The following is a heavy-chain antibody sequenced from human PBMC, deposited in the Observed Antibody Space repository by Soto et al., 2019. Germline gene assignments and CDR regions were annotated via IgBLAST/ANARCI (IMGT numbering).Heavy chain of an antibody. D-gene: IGHD2-8*01. CDR1: GFIFDNYH. Sequence: QVQLVESGGGVVQPGRSLRLSCAASGFIFDNYHMHWVRQAPGKGLEWVAVIWNDGSNKYYADSVKGRFTISRDNSKNTLYLQMNTLRVEDTAVYYCARNGTWALNFHYWGQGTLVTVSS. CDR2: IWNDGSNK. J-gene: IGHJ4*02. V-gene: IGHV3-33*01. CDR3: ARNGTWALNFHY.